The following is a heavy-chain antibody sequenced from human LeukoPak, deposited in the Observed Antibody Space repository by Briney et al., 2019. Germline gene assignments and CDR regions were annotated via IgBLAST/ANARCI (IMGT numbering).Heavy chain of an antibody. CDR1: GGTFSSYA. J-gene: IGHJ1*01. D-gene: IGHD3-22*01. V-gene: IGHV1-69*04. CDR3: ARDGPYYYDSSGYLYFQH. Sequence: GASVKVSCKASGGTFSSYANSWVRQAPGQGLEWMGRIIPILGIANYAQKFQGRVTITADKSTSTAYMELSSLRSEDTAVYYCARDGPYYYDSSGYLYFQHWGQGTLVTVSS. CDR2: IIPILGIA.